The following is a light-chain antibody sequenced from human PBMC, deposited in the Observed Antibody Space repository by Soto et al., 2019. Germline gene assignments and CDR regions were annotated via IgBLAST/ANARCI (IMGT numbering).Light chain of an antibody. J-gene: IGKJ2*01. V-gene: IGKV3-11*01. CDR3: QQRSSWPSYT. Sequence: EIVLTQSPATLSLSPGERATLSCRASQSVSSYLAWYQQKPGQAPRLLIFDASNRATGIPARFSGSGSGTDFTLIISSREPEDFAVYYCQQRSSWPSYTFGQGTKLEIK. CDR2: DAS. CDR1: QSVSSY.